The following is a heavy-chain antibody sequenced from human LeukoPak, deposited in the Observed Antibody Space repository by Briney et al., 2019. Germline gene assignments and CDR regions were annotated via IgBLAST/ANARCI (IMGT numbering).Heavy chain of an antibody. CDR2: ISSSSSYT. CDR1: GFNFSEYY. J-gene: IGHJ4*02. Sequence: PGGSLRHSCAASGFNFSEYYMSWIRQAPGKGLEWVSYISSSSSYTNYADSVKGRFTISRDNAKNSLYLQMNSLRAEDTAVYYCAREWIPYSRDDYWGQGTLVTVSS. V-gene: IGHV3-11*06. D-gene: IGHD6-13*01. CDR3: AREWIPYSRDDY.